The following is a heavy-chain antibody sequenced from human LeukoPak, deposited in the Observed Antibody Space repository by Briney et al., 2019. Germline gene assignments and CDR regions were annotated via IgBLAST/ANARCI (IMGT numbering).Heavy chain of an antibody. CDR2: VHHTGRA. CDR1: GDSISGSNYH. J-gene: IGHJ5*02. Sequence: SETLSLTCTVSGDSISGSNYHWGWIRQPPGKGLEWLGTVHHTGRAFYNPSLRGRTTVSVDTSKNQFSLKLTSVTAADTAVYYCARESDAWGQGTLVTASS. V-gene: IGHV4-39*07. CDR3: ARESDA.